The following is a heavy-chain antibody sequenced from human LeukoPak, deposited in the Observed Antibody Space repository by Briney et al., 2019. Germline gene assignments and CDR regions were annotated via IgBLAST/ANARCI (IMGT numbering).Heavy chain of an antibody. CDR2: INPNSGGT. D-gene: IGHD3-9*01. J-gene: IGHJ4*02. V-gene: IGHV1-2*02. CDR1: GYTFTGYY. Sequence: GASVKVSCKASGYTFTGYYMHWVRQAPGQGLEWMGWINPNSGGTNYAQKFQGRVTMTRDTSISTAYMELSRLRSDDTAVYYCARGISPMSVDWPDYWGQGTLVTVSS. CDR3: ARGISPMSVDWPDY.